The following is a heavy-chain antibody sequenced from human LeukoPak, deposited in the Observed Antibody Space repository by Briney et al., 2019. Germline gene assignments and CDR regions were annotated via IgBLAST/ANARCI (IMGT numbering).Heavy chain of an antibody. V-gene: IGHV3-23*01. D-gene: IGHD3-22*01. CDR1: GFTFSNYA. CDR3: AKGKKGEIYDSSGYFSQDFDY. CDR2: ISAGTRST. Sequence: PGGSLRLSCAASGFTFSNYAVSWVRQAPGKGLEWVSTISAGTRSTYYADSVKGRFTISRDNSKNTLYLQMNSLSAEDTAVFYCAKGKKGEIYDSSGYFSQDFDYWGQGTLVTVSS. J-gene: IGHJ4*02.